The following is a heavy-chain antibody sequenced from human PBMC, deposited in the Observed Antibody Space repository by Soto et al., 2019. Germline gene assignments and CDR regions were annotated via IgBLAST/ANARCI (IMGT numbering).Heavy chain of an antibody. V-gene: IGHV4-59*01. Sequence: SETLSLTCTVSCGSFSSYYWSWIRQPPGKGLEWIGYIYYTGSIIYNPSLKSRVTMSVDMSMKQFSLKLNSVTAADTAVYYCARTTTLENYFDYWGQGTLVTVSS. CDR2: IYYTGSI. J-gene: IGHJ4*02. CDR1: CGSFSSYY. D-gene: IGHD2-15*01. CDR3: ARTTTLENYFDY.